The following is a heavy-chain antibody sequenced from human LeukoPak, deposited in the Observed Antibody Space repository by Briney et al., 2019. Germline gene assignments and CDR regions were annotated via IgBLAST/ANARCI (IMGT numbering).Heavy chain of an antibody. CDR2: NIPILRSA. V-gene: IGHV1-69*13. CDR1: GCTFSSYA. D-gene: IGHD6-13*01. J-gene: IGHJ4*02. CDR3: ASLEPAAGPRGY. Sequence: SVKVSCMASGCTFSSYAISWVRQAPGQGLEWMGGNIPILRSARYAQHFQGQGTITADESTNTAYRQLRSLRSEDTAESSGASLEPAAGPRGYWGQGTLVTVSS.